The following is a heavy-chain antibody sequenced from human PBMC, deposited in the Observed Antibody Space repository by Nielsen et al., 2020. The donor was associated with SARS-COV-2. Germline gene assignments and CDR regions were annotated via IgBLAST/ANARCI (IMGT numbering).Heavy chain of an antibody. D-gene: IGHD2-2*01. J-gene: IGHJ3*02. CDR3: ARTSFTPDAFDI. CDR2: ISSSGSTI. CDR1: GFTFSSYE. Sequence: GGSLRLSCAASGFTFSSYEMNWVRQAPGKGLEWVSYISSSGSTIYYADSVKGRFTISRDNAKNSLYLQMNSLRAEDTAVYYCARTSFTPDAFDIWGQGTMVTVSS. V-gene: IGHV3-48*03.